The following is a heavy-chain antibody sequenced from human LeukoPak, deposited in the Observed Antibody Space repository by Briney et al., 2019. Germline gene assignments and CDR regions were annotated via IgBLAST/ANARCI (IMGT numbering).Heavy chain of an antibody. D-gene: IGHD1-26*01. J-gene: IGHJ4*02. Sequence: PGGSLRLSCAASGFSFSTDSMNWVRQVPGKGLEWISYISSNSATTHYADSVKGRFTISRDNAKNSLYLHMNSLRADDAAVYYCARDIVGATNEPDYWGQGTLVTVSS. V-gene: IGHV3-48*01. CDR3: ARDIVGATNEPDY. CDR1: GFSFSTDS. CDR2: ISSNSATT.